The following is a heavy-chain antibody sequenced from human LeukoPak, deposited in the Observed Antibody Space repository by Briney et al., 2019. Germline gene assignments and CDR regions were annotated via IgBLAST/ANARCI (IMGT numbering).Heavy chain of an antibody. D-gene: IGHD3-10*01. J-gene: IGHJ4*02. Sequence: ASVKVSCKASGGTFSSYGISWVRQAPGQGLEWMGIINPSGGSTSYAQKFQGRVTMTRDTSTSTVYMELSSLGSEDTAVYYCARDWAPDGFQEYYFDYWGQGTLVTVSS. CDR2: INPSGGST. CDR1: GGTFSSYG. CDR3: ARDWAPDGFQEYYFDY. V-gene: IGHV1-46*01.